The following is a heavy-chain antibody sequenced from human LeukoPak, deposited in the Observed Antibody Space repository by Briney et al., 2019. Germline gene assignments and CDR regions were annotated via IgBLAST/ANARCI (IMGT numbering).Heavy chain of an antibody. CDR3: AKVEKQWLVPYYYYGMDV. Sequence: GGSLRLSCAASGFTFSSYGMHWVRQAPGKGLEWVAVISYDGSNKYYADSVKGRFTISRENSKNPLYLQMNSLRAEDTAVYYCAKVEKQWLVPYYYYGMDVWGQGTTVTVSS. J-gene: IGHJ6*02. D-gene: IGHD6-19*01. CDR1: GFTFSSYG. CDR2: ISYDGSNK. V-gene: IGHV3-30*18.